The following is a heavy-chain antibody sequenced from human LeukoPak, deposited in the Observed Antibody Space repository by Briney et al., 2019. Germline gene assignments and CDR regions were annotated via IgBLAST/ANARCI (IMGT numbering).Heavy chain of an antibody. Sequence: GGSLRLSCAASGFMFKIHAMSWVRQAPGKGLEWVSTISGDGGSTYYADSVKGRFTISRDNAKNSLYLQMNSLRAEDSAVYYCARDDRDGYNYFAYWGQGTLVTVSS. CDR1: GFMFKIHA. V-gene: IGHV3-23*01. CDR2: ISGDGGST. CDR3: ARDDRDGYNYFAY. D-gene: IGHD5-24*01. J-gene: IGHJ4*02.